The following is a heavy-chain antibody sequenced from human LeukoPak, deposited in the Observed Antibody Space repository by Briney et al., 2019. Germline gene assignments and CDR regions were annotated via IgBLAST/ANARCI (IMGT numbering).Heavy chain of an antibody. Sequence: PSETLSLTCTVSGASTSAYYRSWIRQPPGKGLEWIGYSYSGGNANYNPSLKSPVTISIDTSENQFSLRLTSVTAADTAIYFCAHSKRGGGYYINAFAVWGQGALVTISS. CDR2: SYSGGNA. CDR3: AHSKRGGGYYINAFAV. D-gene: IGHD1-26*01. V-gene: IGHV4-59*01. J-gene: IGHJ3*01. CDR1: GASTSAYY.